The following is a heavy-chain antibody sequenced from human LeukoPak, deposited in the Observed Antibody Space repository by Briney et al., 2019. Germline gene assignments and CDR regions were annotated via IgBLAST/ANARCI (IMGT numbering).Heavy chain of an antibody. V-gene: IGHV3-9*01. Sequence: GGSLRLSCAVSGFTVDAYAMHWVRQAPGKGLEWVSSISWNSNNIGYADSVKGRFTISRDNSKDTLYLQMNGLRAEDTAVYFCAKQSAGSAAWYSLHYDFWGQGTLVTVSS. CDR3: AKQSAGSAAWYSLHYDF. J-gene: IGHJ4*02. D-gene: IGHD6-13*01. CDR1: GFTVDAYA. CDR2: ISWNSNNI.